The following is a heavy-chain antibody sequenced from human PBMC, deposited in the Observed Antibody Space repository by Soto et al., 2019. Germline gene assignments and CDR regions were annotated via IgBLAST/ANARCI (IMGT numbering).Heavy chain of an antibody. CDR3: ARRRFGAAAGSDGNWFDP. CDR1: GGTFSSYA. D-gene: IGHD6-13*01. CDR2: IIPIFGTA. J-gene: IGHJ5*02. V-gene: IGHV1-69*01. Sequence: QVQLVQSGAEVKKPGSSVKVSCKASGGTFSSYAISWVRQAPGQGREWMGGIIPIFGTANYAQKFQGRVTITADESTSTAYMELSSLRSEDTAVYYCARRRFGAAAGSDGNWFDPWGQGTLVTVSS.